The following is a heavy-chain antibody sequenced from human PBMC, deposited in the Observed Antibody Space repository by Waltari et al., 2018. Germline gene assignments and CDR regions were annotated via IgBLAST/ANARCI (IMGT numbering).Heavy chain of an antibody. CDR1: GGSISSYY. V-gene: IGHV4-4*07. CDR3: AREGPFLEWLFPSYSYYFDY. D-gene: IGHD3-3*02. Sequence: QVQLQESGPGLVKPSETLSLTCTVSGGSISSYYWSWIRQHAGKGLEGIGRIYASGSTNYNPSLKSRVTMSVDTSKNQCSLKLISVTAADTAVYYCAREGPFLEWLFPSYSYYFDYWGQGTLVTVSS. J-gene: IGHJ4*02. CDR2: IYASGST.